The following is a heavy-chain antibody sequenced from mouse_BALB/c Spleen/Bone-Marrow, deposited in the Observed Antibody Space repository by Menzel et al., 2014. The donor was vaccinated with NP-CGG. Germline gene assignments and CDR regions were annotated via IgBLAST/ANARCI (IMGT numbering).Heavy chain of an antibody. D-gene: IGHD2-1*01. Sequence: QVQLQQPGAELVRPGASVKLSCKASGYSFTNYWMNWVKQRPGQGLEWIGMIHPSDNETRLNQKFKDKATLTVDKSSSTAYMQVSSPTSEDSAVYYCARFGNYEGFGYWGQGTLVTVSA. V-gene: IGHV1-74*01. CDR2: IHPSDNET. J-gene: IGHJ3*01. CDR3: ARFGNYEGFGY. CDR1: GYSFTNYW.